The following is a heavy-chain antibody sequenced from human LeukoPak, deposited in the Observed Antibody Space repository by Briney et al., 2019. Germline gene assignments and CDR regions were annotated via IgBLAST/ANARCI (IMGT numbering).Heavy chain of an antibody. Sequence: PSETLSLTCTVSGYSISSDYYWGWIRQPPGKGLEWIGFIYHSGSTYYNPSLKSRVTISVDTSKNQFSLKLSSVTAADTAVYYCARATYYYDSSGYWTLEFDFDIWGQGTMVTVSS. J-gene: IGHJ3*02. CDR3: ARATYYYDSSGYWTLEFDFDI. D-gene: IGHD3-22*01. V-gene: IGHV4-38-2*02. CDR1: GYSISSDYY. CDR2: IYHSGST.